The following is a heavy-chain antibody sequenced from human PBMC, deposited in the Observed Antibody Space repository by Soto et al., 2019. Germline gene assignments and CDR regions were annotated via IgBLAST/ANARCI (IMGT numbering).Heavy chain of an antibody. J-gene: IGHJ6*02. Sequence: EVKVVESGGGLVQPGGSLRLSCAASGFTFSTYWMHWVRQVPGKGLVWVSRIKGDGSSLSCADSVKGRFTISRDNVEKTLYLQMGSLRADDTAVYYCARGLKNYYGVDVWGQGTTVTVSS. CDR3: ARGLKNYYGVDV. CDR1: GFTFSTYW. V-gene: IGHV3-74*01. CDR2: IKGDGSSL.